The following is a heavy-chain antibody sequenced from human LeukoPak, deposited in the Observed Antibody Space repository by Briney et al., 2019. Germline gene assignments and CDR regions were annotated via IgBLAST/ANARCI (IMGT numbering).Heavy chain of an antibody. CDR2: IWYDGSNK. CDR1: GFTFRNQG. J-gene: IGHJ4*02. Sequence: GVSLRLSCAASGFTFRNQGMHRIRQAPGKGLEGVAIIWYDGSNKYYAASVNGRFTISRDNSKNTLYLQMNSLRDDDTAVYYCVRDRGALQYFDYWGQGTLVTVSS. V-gene: IGHV3-33*01. D-gene: IGHD2/OR15-2a*01. CDR3: VRDRGALQYFDY.